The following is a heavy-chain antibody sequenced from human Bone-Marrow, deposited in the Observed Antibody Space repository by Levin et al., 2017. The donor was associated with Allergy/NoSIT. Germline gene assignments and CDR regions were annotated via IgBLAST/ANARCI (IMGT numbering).Heavy chain of an antibody. D-gene: IGHD2-8*02. V-gene: IGHV3-15*01. CDR1: GFTFSNAW. Sequence: GGSLRLSCAASGFTFSNAWMSWVRQAPGKGLEWVGRIKSKTDGGTTDYAAPVKGRFTISRDDSKNTLYLQMNSLKTEDTAVYYCTTVFNCGVCFIPHYFDYWGQGTLVTVSS. CDR2: IKSKTDGGTT. CDR3: TTVFNCGVCFIPHYFDY. J-gene: IGHJ4*02.